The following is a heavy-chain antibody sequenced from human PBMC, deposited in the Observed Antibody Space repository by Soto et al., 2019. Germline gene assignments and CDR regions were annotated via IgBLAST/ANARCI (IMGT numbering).Heavy chain of an antibody. CDR1: GFTFSGSA. J-gene: IGHJ3*02. V-gene: IGHV3-73*01. D-gene: IGHD3-22*01. CDR2: IRSKANSYAT. CDR3: TPSTYYYDSSGPDAFDI. Sequence: GGSLRLSCAASGFTFSGSAMHWVRQASGKGLEWVGRIRSKANSYATAYAASVKGRFTITRDESKNTAYLQMNSLKTEDTAVYYCTPSTYYYDSSGPDAFDIWGQGTMVTVSS.